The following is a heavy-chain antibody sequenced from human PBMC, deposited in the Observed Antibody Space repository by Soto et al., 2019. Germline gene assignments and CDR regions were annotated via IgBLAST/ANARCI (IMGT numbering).Heavy chain of an antibody. CDR2: ISSSSSYI. D-gene: IGHD3-22*01. V-gene: IGHV3-21*01. CDR1: GFTFSSYS. Sequence: PGGSLRLSCAASGFTFSSYSMNWVRQAPGKGLEWVSSISSSSSYIYYADSVKGRFTISRDNAKNSLYLQMNSLRAEDTAVYYCARGLYYYDTSGSYGNWGQGTLVTVSS. CDR3: ARGLYYYDTSGSYGN. J-gene: IGHJ4*02.